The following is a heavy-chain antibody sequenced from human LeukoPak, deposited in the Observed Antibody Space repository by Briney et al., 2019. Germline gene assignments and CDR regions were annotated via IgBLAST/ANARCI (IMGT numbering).Heavy chain of an antibody. CDR3: AKLSRGYTYGTPSDY. V-gene: IGHV3-23*01. J-gene: IGHJ4*02. Sequence: GGSLRLSCAASGFTFSSYAMSWVRQAPGKGLEWVSAISGSGGSTYYADSVKGRFTISRDNSKNTLYLQMNSLRAEDTAVYYCAKLSRGYTYGTPSDYWGQGTLVTVSS. CDR2: ISGSGGST. CDR1: GFTFSSYA. D-gene: IGHD5-18*01.